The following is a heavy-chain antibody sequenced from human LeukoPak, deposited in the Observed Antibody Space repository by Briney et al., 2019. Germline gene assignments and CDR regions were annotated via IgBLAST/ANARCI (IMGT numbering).Heavy chain of an antibody. V-gene: IGHV1-69*13. CDR3: ARGPEPTYYGSGSYTQGCMDV. D-gene: IGHD3-10*01. CDR2: IIPIFGTA. CDR1: GGTFSSYA. J-gene: IGHJ6*02. Sequence: GASVKVSCKASGGTFSSYAISWVRQAPGQGLEWMGGIIPIFGTANYAQKFQGRVTITADESTSTAYMELSSLRSEDTAVYYCARGPEPTYYGSGSYTQGCMDVWGQGTTVTVSS.